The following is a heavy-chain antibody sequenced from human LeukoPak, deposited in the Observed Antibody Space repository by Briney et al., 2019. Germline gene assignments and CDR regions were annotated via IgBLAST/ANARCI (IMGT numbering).Heavy chain of an antibody. Sequence: SETLSLTCAVYGGSFSGYYWSWIRQPPGKGLEWIGEINHSGSTNYNPSLKSRVTISVDTSKSQFSLKLSSVTAADTAVYYCARGQEYSYGLSYYYGMDVWGQGTTVTVSS. J-gene: IGHJ6*02. CDR3: ARGQEYSYGLSYYYGMDV. CDR2: INHSGST. CDR1: GGSFSGYY. V-gene: IGHV4-34*01. D-gene: IGHD5-18*01.